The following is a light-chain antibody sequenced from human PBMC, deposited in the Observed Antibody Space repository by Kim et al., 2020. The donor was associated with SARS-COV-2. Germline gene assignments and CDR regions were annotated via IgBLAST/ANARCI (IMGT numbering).Light chain of an antibody. CDR2: LNSDGSH. CDR3: QTWGTGIGV. CDR1: SGHSSYA. J-gene: IGLJ3*02. V-gene: IGLV4-69*01. Sequence: SGSLGASVKLTCLLSSGHSSYAIAWHQQQPDKGPRFLMKLNSDGSHSKGDGIPDRFSGSSSGAERYLTISSLQSEDEADYYCQTWGTGIGVFGGGTKL.